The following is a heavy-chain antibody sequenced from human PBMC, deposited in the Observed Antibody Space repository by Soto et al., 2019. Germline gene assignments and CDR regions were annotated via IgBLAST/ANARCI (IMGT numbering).Heavy chain of an antibody. CDR3: VTTITRWTDSGFDF. D-gene: IGHD1-20*01. CDR2: LGPDGRNT. CDR1: EFSFSRYA. Sequence: PGGSLRLSCVASEFSFSRYAMTWVRQAAGKGLQWVAGLGPDGRNTFYGESVRGRFTITREDSRTTLYLDMSSMRADDTAVYFCVTTITRWTDSGFDFWGQGNQVKVSS. J-gene: IGHJ4*02. V-gene: IGHV3-23*01.